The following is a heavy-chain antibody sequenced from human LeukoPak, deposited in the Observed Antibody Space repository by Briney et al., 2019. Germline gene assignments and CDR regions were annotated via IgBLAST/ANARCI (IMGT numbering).Heavy chain of an antibody. J-gene: IGHJ4*02. CDR1: GITLSNYG. D-gene: IGHD3-22*01. CDR2: ISGSGGSA. CDR3: AKRGVVIRVILVGFHKEAYYFDS. V-gene: IGHV3-23*01. Sequence: GGSLRLSCAVSGITLSNYGMSWVRQAPGKGPEWVAGISGSGGSAYYADAVKGRFTISRDNPKNTLYLQMNSLRVEDAAVYFCAKRGVVIRVILVGFHKEAYYFDSWGQGALVTVSS.